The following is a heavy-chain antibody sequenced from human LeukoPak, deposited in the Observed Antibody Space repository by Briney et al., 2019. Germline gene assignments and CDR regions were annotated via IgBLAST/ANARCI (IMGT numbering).Heavy chain of an antibody. D-gene: IGHD2-2*01. CDR1: GYTFTSYY. J-gene: IGHJ6*03. Sequence: ASVKVSCKASGYTFTSYYMHWVRQAPGQGLEWMGIINPSGGSTSYAQKFQGRVTITADESTSTAYMELSSLRSEDTAVYYCARGRYCSSTSCHLLWDYYYYMDVWGKGTTVTISS. V-gene: IGHV1-46*01. CDR2: INPSGGST. CDR3: ARGRYCSSTSCHLLWDYYYYMDV.